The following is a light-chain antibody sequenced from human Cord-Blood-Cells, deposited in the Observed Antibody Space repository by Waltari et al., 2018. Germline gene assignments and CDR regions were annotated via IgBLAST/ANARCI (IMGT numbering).Light chain of an antibody. J-gene: IGKJ2*01. CDR1: QSLLHSDGKTY. CDR2: EGS. CDR3: MQSIQLPPT. V-gene: IGKV2D-29*02. Sequence: DIVMTKTPLSLSVTPGQPASISCKSSQSLLHSDGKTYLYWYLQKPGQSPQLLIYEGSNRFSGVPDRFSGSGSGTDFTLKISRVEAEDVGVYYCMQSIQLPPTFGQGTKLEIK.